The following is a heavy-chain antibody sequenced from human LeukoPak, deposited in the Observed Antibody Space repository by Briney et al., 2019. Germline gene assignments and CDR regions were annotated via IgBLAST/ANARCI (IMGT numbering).Heavy chain of an antibody. J-gene: IGHJ4*02. Sequence: GGSLRLSCAASRFIFSSYTMNWVRQAPGKGLEWVSSISSGGTYTYYADSVKGRFTVSRDNAKNSLYLQMNTLRAEDTAIYYCASVIFDYWGQGALVTVSS. CDR2: ISSGGTYT. CDR1: RFIFSSYT. V-gene: IGHV3-21*01. CDR3: ASVIFDY.